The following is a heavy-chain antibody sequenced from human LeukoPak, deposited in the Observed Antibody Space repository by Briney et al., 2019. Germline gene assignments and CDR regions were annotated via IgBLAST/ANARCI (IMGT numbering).Heavy chain of an antibody. D-gene: IGHD5-12*01. Sequence: SQTLSLTCTVSGGSLSSGGYYWSWIRQHPGKGLEWIGYVYYSGSTFYNPSLKSRVTISLDTSKNQFSLNLSSVTAADTAVYYCASSEATTTPPPYGMDVWGQGTTVTVSS. V-gene: IGHV4-31*03. J-gene: IGHJ6*02. CDR3: ASSEATTTPPPYGMDV. CDR2: VYYSGST. CDR1: GGSLSSGGYY.